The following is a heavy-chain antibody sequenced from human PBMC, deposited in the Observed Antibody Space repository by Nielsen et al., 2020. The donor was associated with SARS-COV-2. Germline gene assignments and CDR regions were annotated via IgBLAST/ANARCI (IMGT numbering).Heavy chain of an antibody. CDR2: ISPSGGSK. J-gene: IGHJ5*02. CDR3: ARNEAAPGMETNWYDN. D-gene: IGHD6-13*01. CDR1: ASTFSSYA. V-gene: IGHV3-23*01. Sequence: GESLKISCAASASTFSSYAMNWVRQAPGKGLEWVSSISPSGGSKYYADSVKGRFTISRDNSKNTFYLQMNSLRDEDTAVYYCARNEAAPGMETNWYDNWGQGTPVTVSS.